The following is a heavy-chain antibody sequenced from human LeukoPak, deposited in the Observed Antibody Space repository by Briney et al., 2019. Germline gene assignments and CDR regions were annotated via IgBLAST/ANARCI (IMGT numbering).Heavy chain of an antibody. V-gene: IGHV4-39*01. J-gene: IGHJ4*02. Sequence: PSETLSLTCTVSGGSISSSSYYWGWIRQPPGKGLEWIGSIYYSGSTYYNPSLKSRVTISVDTSKNQFSLKLSSVTAADTAVYYCARHGVAAAGFDYWGQGTLLTVSS. CDR3: ARHGVAAAGFDY. CDR1: GGSISSSSYY. D-gene: IGHD6-13*01. CDR2: IYYSGST.